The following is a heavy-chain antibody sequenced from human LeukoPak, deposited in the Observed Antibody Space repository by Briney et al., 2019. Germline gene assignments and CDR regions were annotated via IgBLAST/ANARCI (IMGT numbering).Heavy chain of an antibody. Sequence: PGGSLRLSCAASGFTFSSYEMNWVRQAPGKGLEWVSYISSSGSTIYYADSVKGRFTISRDNAKNSLYLQMNSLRAEDTAVYYCARLHKRTDFWSGYLRDNWFDPWGQGTLVTVSS. CDR2: ISSSGSTI. CDR3: ARLHKRTDFWSGYLRDNWFDP. J-gene: IGHJ5*02. V-gene: IGHV3-48*03. CDR1: GFTFSSYE. D-gene: IGHD3-3*01.